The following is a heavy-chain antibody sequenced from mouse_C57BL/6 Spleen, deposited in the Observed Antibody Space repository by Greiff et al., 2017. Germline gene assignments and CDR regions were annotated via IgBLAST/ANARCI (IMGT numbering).Heavy chain of an antibody. J-gene: IGHJ3*01. CDR3: ARREDRALFAY. CDR2: ISSGGSYT. V-gene: IGHV5-6*02. CDR1: GFTFSSYG. Sequence: EVKLVESGGDLVKPGGSLKLSCAASGFTFSSYGMSWVRQTPDKRLEWVATISSGGSYTYYPDSVKGRFTISRDNAKNTLYLQMSSLKSEDTAMYYCARREDRALFAYWGQGTLVTVSA.